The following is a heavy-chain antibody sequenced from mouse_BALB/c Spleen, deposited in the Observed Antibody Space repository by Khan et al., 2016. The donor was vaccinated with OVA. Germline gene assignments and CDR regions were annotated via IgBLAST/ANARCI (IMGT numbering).Heavy chain of an antibody. V-gene: IGHV3-2*02. CDR3: ARDGSHYNYAMDY. Sequence: QLEESGPGLVKPSQSLSLTCTVTGYSITSDYAWNWIRQFPGNKLEWMGYISSSGSTKYNPVLKSRISITRDTSKNQFFLQLNSVTTEDTATYYCARDGSHYNYAMDYWGQGTSVTVSS. D-gene: IGHD2-3*01. CDR1: GYSITSDYA. CDR2: ISSSGST. J-gene: IGHJ4*01.